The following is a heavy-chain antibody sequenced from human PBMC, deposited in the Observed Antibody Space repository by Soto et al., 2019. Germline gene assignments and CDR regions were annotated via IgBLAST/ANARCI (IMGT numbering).Heavy chain of an antibody. Sequence: ASVKVSCKASGYTFTGYYMHWVRQAPGQGLEWMGWINPNSAATNYAQKFQGRVTMTRDTSISTAYMDLSRLRSDDTAVYYCASSHLCETSMADFDYWGQGTPVTVSS. D-gene: IGHD5-18*01. V-gene: IGHV1-2*02. CDR1: GYTFTGYY. CDR3: ASSHLCETSMADFDY. J-gene: IGHJ4*02. CDR2: INPNSAAT.